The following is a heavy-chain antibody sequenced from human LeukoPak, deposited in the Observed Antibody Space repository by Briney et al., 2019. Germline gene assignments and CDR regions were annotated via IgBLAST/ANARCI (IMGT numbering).Heavy chain of an antibody. D-gene: IGHD6-19*01. V-gene: IGHV1-2*02. Sequence: ASVKVSCKASGYTFTGYYMHWVRQAPGQGLEWMGWINPNSGGTNYAQKFKGRVTMTRYTSISTAYMELTRLRSDDTAVYYCARDYRDWGSAGRNAFDIWGQGTMVTVSS. CDR2: INPNSGGT. CDR3: ARDYRDWGSAGRNAFDI. J-gene: IGHJ3*02. CDR1: GYTFTGYY.